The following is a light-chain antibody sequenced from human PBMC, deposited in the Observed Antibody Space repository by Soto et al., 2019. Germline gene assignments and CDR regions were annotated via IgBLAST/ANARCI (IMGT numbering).Light chain of an antibody. V-gene: IGKV1-39*01. J-gene: IGKJ1*01. CDR2: AAS. CDR1: QDIGAY. CDR3: QHSYSTRT. Sequence: DIQMPQSPSSLSASIGDRVTISCRASQDIGAYVNWYQHKQGKAPRVLMYAASNLKSGVPPRFSGSGVGRDFTLTISDLQPEDFATYYCQHSYSTRTFGQGTKVERK.